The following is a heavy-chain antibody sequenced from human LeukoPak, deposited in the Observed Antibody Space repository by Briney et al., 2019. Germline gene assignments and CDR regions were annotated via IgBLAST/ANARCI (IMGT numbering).Heavy chain of an antibody. Sequence: GGSLRLSCAASGFTFSSYSMNWVRQAPGKGLEWVSAISGSGGSTYYADSVKGRFTISRDNSKNTLYLQMNSLRAEDTAVYYCAKSSRIAVAGFFRKYYFDYWGQGTLVTVSS. CDR1: GFTFSSYS. CDR3: AKSSRIAVAGFFRKYYFDY. J-gene: IGHJ4*02. CDR2: ISGSGGST. V-gene: IGHV3-23*01. D-gene: IGHD6-19*01.